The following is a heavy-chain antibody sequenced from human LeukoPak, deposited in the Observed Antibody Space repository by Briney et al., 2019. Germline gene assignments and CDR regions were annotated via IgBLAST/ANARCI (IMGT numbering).Heavy chain of an antibody. Sequence: SQTLSLTCAISGDSVSSNSAAWNWIRQSPSRGLEWLGRTYYRSKWYNDYAVSVKSRITINPDTSKNQFSLQLNSVTPEDTAVYYCARVTLIGRYSYGNYFDYWGQGTLVTVSS. J-gene: IGHJ4*02. CDR3: ARVTLIGRYSYGNYFDY. CDR2: TYYRSKWYN. V-gene: IGHV6-1*01. CDR1: GDSVSSNSAA. D-gene: IGHD5-18*01.